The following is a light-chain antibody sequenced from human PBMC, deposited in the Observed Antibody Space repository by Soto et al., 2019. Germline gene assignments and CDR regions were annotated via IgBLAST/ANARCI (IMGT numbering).Light chain of an antibody. CDR1: QSISTT. J-gene: IGKJ2*01. CDR3: QHYGNSPLYT. V-gene: IGKV3-20*01. Sequence: EIVLTQSPVTLSVSPGERATLSCRASQSISTTLVWYQQKPGQPPRLLIYAASRRATGIPDRFSGGGSGTDFTLTISRLEPEDFAVYYCQHYGNSPLYTFGQGTKVDIK. CDR2: AAS.